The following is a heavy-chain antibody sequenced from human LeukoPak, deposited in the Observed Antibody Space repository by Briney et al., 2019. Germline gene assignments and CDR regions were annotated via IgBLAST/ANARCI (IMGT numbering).Heavy chain of an antibody. J-gene: IGHJ6*03. D-gene: IGHD5-18*01. CDR2: MNPNSGNT. Sequence: ASVKVSCKASGYTFTSYDINWVRQATGQGLEWMGWMNPNSGNTGYAQKFQGRVTITRNTSISTAYMELSSLRSEDTAVYYCARACGELIRLWLPYYYYYMDVWGKGTTVTVSS. V-gene: IGHV1-8*03. CDR1: GYTFTSYD. CDR3: ARACGELIRLWLPYYYYYMDV.